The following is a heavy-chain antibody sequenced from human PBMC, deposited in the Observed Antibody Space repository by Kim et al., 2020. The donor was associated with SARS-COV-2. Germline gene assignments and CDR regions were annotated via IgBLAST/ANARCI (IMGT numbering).Heavy chain of an antibody. V-gene: IGHV1-69*13. J-gene: IGHJ6*02. Sequence: SVKVSCKASGGTFSSYAISWVRQAPGQGLEWMGGIIPIFGTANYAQKFQGRVTITADESTSTAYMELSSLRSEDTAVYYCARDGGEPRRMYYGMDVWGQGTTVTVSS. D-gene: IGHD3-16*01. CDR3: ARDGGEPRRMYYGMDV. CDR2: IIPIFGTA. CDR1: GGTFSSYA.